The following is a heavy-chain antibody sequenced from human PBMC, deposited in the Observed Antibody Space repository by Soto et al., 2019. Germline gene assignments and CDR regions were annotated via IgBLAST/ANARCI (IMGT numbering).Heavy chain of an antibody. V-gene: IGHV1-69*13. Sequence: SVKVSCKASGGTFSSYAISWVRQAPGQGLEWMGGIIPIFGTANYAQKFQGRVTITADESTSTAYMELSSLRSEDTAVYYCASPKRSGGSCYAYWGQGTLVTVSS. CDR1: GGTFSSYA. CDR3: ASPKRSGGSCYAY. J-gene: IGHJ4*02. CDR2: IIPIFGTA. D-gene: IGHD2-15*01.